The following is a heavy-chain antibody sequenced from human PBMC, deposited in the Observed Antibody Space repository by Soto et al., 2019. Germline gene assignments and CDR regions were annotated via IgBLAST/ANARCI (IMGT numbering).Heavy chain of an antibody. CDR3: VKEGGQELAFDM. J-gene: IGHJ3*02. V-gene: IGHV3-23*01. CDR2: ISGSGSST. Sequence: EVQLLESGGGLVQSGGSLRLSCAASGFTFSAYGMMWVRQAPGKGLEWVSSISGSGSSTYYTDAVKGRFTISRDNSKNTFDLRMNSLRAEDTAVYCCVKEGGQELAFDMWGQGTMVTVSS. D-gene: IGHD1-1*01. CDR1: GFTFSAYG.